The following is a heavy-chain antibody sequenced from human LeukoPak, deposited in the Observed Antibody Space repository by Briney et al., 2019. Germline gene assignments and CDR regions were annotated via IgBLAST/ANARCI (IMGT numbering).Heavy chain of an antibody. CDR3: AREGQEYYDILTGAFDY. V-gene: IGHV3-53*01. CDR1: GFTVSSNY. CDR2: IYSGGST. D-gene: IGHD3-9*01. J-gene: IGHJ4*02. Sequence: GGSLRLSCAASGFTVSSNYMSWVRQAPGKGLEWVSVIYSGGSTYYADSVEARFTISRDNSKNTLYLQMNSLRGEDTAVYYCAREGQEYYDILTGAFDYWGQGTLVTASS.